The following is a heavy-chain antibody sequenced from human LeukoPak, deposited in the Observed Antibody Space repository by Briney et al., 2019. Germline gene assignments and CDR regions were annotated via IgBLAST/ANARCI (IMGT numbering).Heavy chain of an antibody. CDR2: IYYSGST. J-gene: IGHJ5*01. Sequence: SETLSLTCTVSGGSISSYYWSWIRQPPGKGLEWIGYIYYSGSTNYNPSLKSRVTMSLDTSKNQFSLKLTSVTAADTAVYYCARDRGGAAEGNWFDSWGQGTLVIVSS. CDR1: GGSISSYY. CDR3: ARDRGGAAEGNWFDS. V-gene: IGHV4-59*12. D-gene: IGHD6-13*01.